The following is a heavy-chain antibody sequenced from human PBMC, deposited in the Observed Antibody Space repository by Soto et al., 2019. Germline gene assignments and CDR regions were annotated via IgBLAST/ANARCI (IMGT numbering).Heavy chain of an antibody. D-gene: IGHD3-3*01. CDR1: GGTFSSYA. V-gene: IGHV1-69*06. CDR2: IIPICGTA. Sequence: SVKVSCKASGGTFSSYAISWVRQAPGQGLEWMGGIIPICGTANYAQKFQGRVTITADKSTSTAYMELSSLRSEDTAVYYCARGHLLEWSTRLGMDVWGQGXTVTVSS. J-gene: IGHJ6*02. CDR3: ARGHLLEWSTRLGMDV.